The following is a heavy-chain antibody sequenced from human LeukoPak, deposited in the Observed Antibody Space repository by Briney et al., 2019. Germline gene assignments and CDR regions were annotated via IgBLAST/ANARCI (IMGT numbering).Heavy chain of an antibody. V-gene: IGHV3-9*01. Sequence: PGRSLRLSCAASGFTFDDYAMHWVRQAPGKGLEWVSGISWNSGSIGYADSVKGRFTISRDNAKNSLYLQMNSLRAEDTALYYCAEDTLDTAMVLGAFDIWGQGTMVTVSS. D-gene: IGHD5-18*01. CDR2: ISWNSGSI. CDR1: GFTFDDYA. J-gene: IGHJ3*02. CDR3: AEDTLDTAMVLGAFDI.